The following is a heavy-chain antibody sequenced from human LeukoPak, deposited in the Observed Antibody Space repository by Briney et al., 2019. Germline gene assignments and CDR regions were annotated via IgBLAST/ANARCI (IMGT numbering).Heavy chain of an antibody. CDR1: GYTLTSYA. Sequence: GASVKVSCKASGYTLTSYAMHWVRQAPGQRLEWMGWINAGNGNTKYSQKFQGRVTITRDTSASTAYMELSSLRSEDTAVYYCAREVVATIGAWFDPWGQGTLVTVSS. V-gene: IGHV1-3*01. D-gene: IGHD5-12*01. CDR3: AREVVATIGAWFDP. CDR2: INAGNGNT. J-gene: IGHJ5*02.